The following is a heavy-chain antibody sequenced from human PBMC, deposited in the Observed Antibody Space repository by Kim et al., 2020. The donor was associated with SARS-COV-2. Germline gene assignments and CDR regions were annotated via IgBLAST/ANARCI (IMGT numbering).Heavy chain of an antibody. J-gene: IGHJ6*01. Sequence: SETLSLTCTVSGGSISGYHWTWVRQPPGKGLEWIGYIHYSGTTNYNPSLKSRVTMSVDTSKNQFSLKLNSVTTADTAVYYCARALKRGSGGQFSHGMDV. CDR3: ARALKRGSGGQFSHGMDV. V-gene: IGHV4-59*13. CDR1: GGSISGYH. D-gene: IGHD3-10*01. CDR2: IHYSGTT.